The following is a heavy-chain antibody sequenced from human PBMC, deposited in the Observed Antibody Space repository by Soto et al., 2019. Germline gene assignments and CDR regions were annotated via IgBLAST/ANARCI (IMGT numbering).Heavy chain of an antibody. Sequence: QVQLVQSGAEVKKPGASVKVSCKASGYTFTSYDINWVRQATGQGLEWMGWMNPNSGNTGYAQKFQGRVSMTRNTSIITAYMMLSRLRSEDTSVYYCARPIAAPGSYWYFDLWVRGTLVTVSS. CDR2: MNPNSGNT. CDR3: ARPIAAPGSYWYFDL. J-gene: IGHJ2*01. CDR1: GYTFTSYD. D-gene: IGHD6-25*01. V-gene: IGHV1-8*01.